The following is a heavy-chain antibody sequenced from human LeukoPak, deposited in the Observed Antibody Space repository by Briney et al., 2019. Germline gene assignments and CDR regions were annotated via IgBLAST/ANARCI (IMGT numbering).Heavy chain of an antibody. CDR3: ARVYDILTGEVYYFDY. Sequence: SETLSLTCTVSGYSISSGYYWGWIRQPPGKGLEWIGSIYHSGSTYYNPSLKSRVTISVDTSKNQFSLKLSSVTAAGTAVYYCARVYDILTGEVYYFDYWGQGTLVTVSS. D-gene: IGHD3-9*01. V-gene: IGHV4-38-2*02. CDR2: IYHSGST. J-gene: IGHJ4*02. CDR1: GYSISSGYY.